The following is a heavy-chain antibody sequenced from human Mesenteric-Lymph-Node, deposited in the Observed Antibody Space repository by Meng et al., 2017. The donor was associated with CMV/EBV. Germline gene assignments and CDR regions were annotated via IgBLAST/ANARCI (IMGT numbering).Heavy chain of an antibody. CDR3: ARGDCSSTSCYGRGMIAFDI. CDR1: TRFG. Sequence: TRFGSSWVRQAPGQGLEWMGWISAYNGNTNYAQKFQGRVTITADKSTSTAYMELSSLRSEDTAVYYCARGDCSSTSCYGRGMIAFDIWGQGTMVTVSS. D-gene: IGHD2-2*01. V-gene: IGHV1-18*01. CDR2: ISAYNGNT. J-gene: IGHJ3*02.